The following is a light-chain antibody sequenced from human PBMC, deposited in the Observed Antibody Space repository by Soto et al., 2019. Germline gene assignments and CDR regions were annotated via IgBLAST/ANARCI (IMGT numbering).Light chain of an antibody. CDR2: DVS. CDR3: CSCAGSYLPDV. CDR1: SSDVGGYNY. J-gene: IGLJ1*01. Sequence: QSALTQPRSVSGSPGQSVTISCTGTSSDVGGYNYVCWYQHHPGRAPKLMIYDVSKRPSGVPDRFSGSKSGNSASLTICGLQAEDEADYYCCSCAGSYLPDVFGTGTQLTVL. V-gene: IGLV2-11*01.